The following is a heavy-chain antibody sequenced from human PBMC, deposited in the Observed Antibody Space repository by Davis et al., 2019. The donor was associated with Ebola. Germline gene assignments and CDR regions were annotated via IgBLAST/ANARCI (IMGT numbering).Heavy chain of an antibody. CDR2: ISYDGSNK. D-gene: IGHD5/OR15-5a*01. CDR3: AKDQVSYYYYGMDV. J-gene: IGHJ6*02. CDR1: GFTFSSYG. V-gene: IGHV3-30*18. Sequence: GGPLRLSCAASGFTFSSYGMHWVRQAPGKGLEGVAVISYDGSNKYYADSVKGRFTISRDNSKNTLYLQMNSLRAEDTAVYYCAKDQVSYYYYGMDVWGQGTTVTVSS.